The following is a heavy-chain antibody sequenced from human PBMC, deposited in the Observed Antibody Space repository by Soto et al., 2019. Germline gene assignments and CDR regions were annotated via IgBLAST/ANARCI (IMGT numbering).Heavy chain of an antibody. CDR3: ARGFFWSGYYHWFDP. CDR1: GGSISSGGYY. Sequence: QVQLQESGPGLVKPSQTLSLTCTVSGGSISSGGYYWSWIRQHPGKGLEWIGYIDYSGSTYYNPSLKSRITISVDTSKNQYSLKLSSVTAADTAVYYCARGFFWSGYYHWFDPWGQGTLVTVSS. D-gene: IGHD3-3*01. J-gene: IGHJ5*02. V-gene: IGHV4-31*03. CDR2: IDYSGST.